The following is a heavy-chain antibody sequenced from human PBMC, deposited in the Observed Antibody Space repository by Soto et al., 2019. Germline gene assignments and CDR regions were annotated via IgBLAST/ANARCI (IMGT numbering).Heavy chain of an antibody. CDR3: ARIRGYYDGLDV. CDR1: GFPLSTYG. Sequence: EVQLLESGGGLVQPGGSLRLSCAASGFPLSTYGMTWVRQAPGKGLEWVSAITGTGGSTYYVDSVKGRFTASRDNSKNMLYLQVNSLRSAGTAVYFCARIRGYYDGLDVWGQWTTVTVSS. V-gene: IGHV3-23*01. CDR2: ITGTGGST. J-gene: IGHJ6*02.